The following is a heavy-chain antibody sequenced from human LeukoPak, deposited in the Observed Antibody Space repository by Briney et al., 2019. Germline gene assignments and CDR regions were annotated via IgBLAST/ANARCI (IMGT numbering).Heavy chain of an antibody. CDR3: ARDTQLYF. CDR1: GGSISSGAYY. Sequence: SETLSLTCTVSGGSISSGAYYWSWIRQPAGKGLEWIGRIYTSGSTNYNPSLKSRVTMSVDTSKNQFSLKLSSVTAADTAVYYCARDTQLYFWGQGTLVTVSS. D-gene: IGHD1-1*01. J-gene: IGHJ4*02. CDR2: IYTSGST. V-gene: IGHV4-61*02.